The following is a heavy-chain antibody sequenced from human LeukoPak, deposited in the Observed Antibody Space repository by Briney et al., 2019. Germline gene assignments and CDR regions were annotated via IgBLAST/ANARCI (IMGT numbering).Heavy chain of an antibody. CDR1: DSSISTYY. CDR3: AREVYYYGSGSYYNFAY. Sequence: SETLSLTFPVSDSSISTYYWSWIPQPAGKGLEWIGHITRVGNTTYKPSLKSRFTMSVDPSENHCSLKLTSVTAADTAWYYCAREVYYYGSGSYYNFAYWGQGTLVSASS. V-gene: IGHV4-4*07. J-gene: IGHJ4*02. D-gene: IGHD3-10*01. CDR2: ITRVGNT.